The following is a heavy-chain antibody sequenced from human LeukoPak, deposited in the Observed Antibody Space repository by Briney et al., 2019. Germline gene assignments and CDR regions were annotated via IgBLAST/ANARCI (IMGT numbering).Heavy chain of an antibody. CDR1: GFTFSSYG. CDR2: ISYDGSNK. V-gene: IGHV3-30*18. Sequence: GGSLRLSCAASGFTFSSYGMHWVRQAPGKGLEWVAVISYDGSNKYYADSVKGRFTISRDNSKNTLYLQMNSLRAEDTAVYYCAKDLKYYYDSSGYRVAYFYYGMDVWGQGTTVTVSS. J-gene: IGHJ6*02. CDR3: AKDLKYYYDSSGYRVAYFYYGMDV. D-gene: IGHD3-22*01.